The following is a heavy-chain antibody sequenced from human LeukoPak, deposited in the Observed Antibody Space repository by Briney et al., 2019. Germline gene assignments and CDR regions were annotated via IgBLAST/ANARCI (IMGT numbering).Heavy chain of an antibody. J-gene: IGHJ6*02. CDR1: GYTFTGYY. Sequence: ASVKVSCKASGYTFTGYYMHWVRQAPGQGLEWMGWINPNSCGTNYAQKFQGRVTMTRDTSNSTAYMELSRMRSDDTAVYYCARDLIVVVPAAINNYYYGMDVWGQGTTVTVSS. D-gene: IGHD2-2*02. CDR2: INPNSCGT. V-gene: IGHV1-2*02. CDR3: ARDLIVVVPAAINNYYYGMDV.